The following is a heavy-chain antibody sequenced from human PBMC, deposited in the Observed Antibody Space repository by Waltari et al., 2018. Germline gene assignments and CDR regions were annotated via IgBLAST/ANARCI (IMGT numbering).Heavy chain of an antibody. CDR2: TILILGTA. CDR1: GGTFSSYA. Sequence: QVQLVQSGAEVKKPGSSVKVSCKASGGTFSSYAISWVRQAPGQGVEWLGGTILILGTANDAQKFQGRVTSPADEATCTAYMGLSSLRAEDTAVYYWATKPPDVTGTFYYWGQGTLVTVSS. V-gene: IGHV1-69*12. J-gene: IGHJ4*02. CDR3: ATKPPDVTGTFYY. D-gene: IGHD1-20*01.